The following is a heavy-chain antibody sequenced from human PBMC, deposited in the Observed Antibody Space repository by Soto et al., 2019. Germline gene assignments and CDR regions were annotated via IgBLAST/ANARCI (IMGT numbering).Heavy chain of an antibody. V-gene: IGHV4-31*03. D-gene: IGHD3-22*01. J-gene: IGHJ6*02. CDR3: ARDSLGAYYYDSSGYYPPWSHYYYYYGMDV. CDR1: GGSISSGGYY. Sequence: KTSETLSLTCTVSGGSISSGGYYWSWIRQHPGKGLEWIGYIYYSGSTYYNPSLKSRVTISVDASKNQFSLKLSSVTAADTAVYYCARDSLGAYYYDSSGYYPPWSHYYYYYGMDVWGQGTTVTVSS. CDR2: IYYSGST.